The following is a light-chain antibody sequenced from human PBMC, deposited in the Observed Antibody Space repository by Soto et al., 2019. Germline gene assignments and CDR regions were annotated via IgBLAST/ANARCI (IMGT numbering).Light chain of an antibody. V-gene: IGKV3-15*01. J-gene: IGKJ1*01. CDR2: DAS. CDR1: QSVSSN. CDR3: HQYNNWPRT. Sequence: EIVMAQSPATLSVSPGERATLSCRASQSVSSNLAWYQQIPGQAPRLLIYDASSRATGVPARFSGSGSGTEFSLTNIGLQSEDFAVYYCHQYNNWPRTFGQGTKVEIK.